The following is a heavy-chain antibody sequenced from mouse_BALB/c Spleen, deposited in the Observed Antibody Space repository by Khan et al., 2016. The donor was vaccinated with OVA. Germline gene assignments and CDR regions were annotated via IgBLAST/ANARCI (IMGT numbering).Heavy chain of an antibody. CDR1: GFSLTSYS. D-gene: IGHD2-3*01. CDR3: ARRDDGYPEWYFDV. Sequence: QMQLEESGPGLVAPSQSLSITCTVSGFSLTSYSIHWVRQPPGKGLEWLGIIWADGNTNYNSALMSRLSISKDNSKSQVFLKMNSLQTDDTAMYYWARRDDGYPEWYFDVWGAGTTVTVSS. V-gene: IGHV2-9*02. CDR2: IWADGNT. J-gene: IGHJ1*01.